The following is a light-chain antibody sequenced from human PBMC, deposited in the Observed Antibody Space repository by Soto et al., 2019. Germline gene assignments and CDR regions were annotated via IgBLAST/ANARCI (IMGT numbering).Light chain of an antibody. Sequence: EIVLTQSPGTLSLSPGERATLSCRASQGVRSSLAWYQQKPGQAPRLLIYGASSRATGIPDRFSGSGSGPDFTLTISRLEPEDFAVYFCQHYGSSRTFGQGTKVEIK. CDR2: GAS. CDR3: QHYGSSRT. J-gene: IGKJ1*01. CDR1: QGVRSS. V-gene: IGKV3-20*01.